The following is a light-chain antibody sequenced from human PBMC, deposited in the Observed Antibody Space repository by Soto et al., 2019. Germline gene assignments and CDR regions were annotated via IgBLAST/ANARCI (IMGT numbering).Light chain of an antibody. J-gene: IGKJ5*01. CDR2: GAS. CDR1: QSVSSSY. CDR3: QQYNNWPPIT. V-gene: IGKV3-15*01. Sequence: EIVLTQSPGTLSLSPCERATLCCRSIQSVSSSYLAWYQQKPGQAPRLLIYGASTRATGIPARFSGSGSGTEFTLTISSLQSEDFAVYYCQQYNNWPPITFGQGTRLEIK.